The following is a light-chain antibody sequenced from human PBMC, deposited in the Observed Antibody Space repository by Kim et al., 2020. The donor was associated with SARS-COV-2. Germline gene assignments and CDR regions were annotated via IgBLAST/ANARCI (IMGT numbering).Light chain of an antibody. CDR2: YDS. CDR1: NIGRIS. CDR3: QVWDKSSAPWV. J-gene: IGLJ3*02. V-gene: IGLV3-21*01. Sequence: PGKTAALTWGGDNIGRISVEWCRQRPGQAPVLVMFYDSDRPSGIPGRISGSNSGNTATLTISRVEAGDEADYYCQVWDKSSAPWVFGRGTQLTVL.